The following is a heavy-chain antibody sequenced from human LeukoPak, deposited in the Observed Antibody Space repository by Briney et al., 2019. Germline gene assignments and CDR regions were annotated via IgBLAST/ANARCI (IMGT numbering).Heavy chain of an antibody. D-gene: IGHD6-13*01. V-gene: IGHV3-7*01. J-gene: IGHJ4*01. CDR2: IRQDGGEK. Sequence: HPGGSLRHSCAVSGFTFTDYWMNWVRQAPGKGLEWVASIRQDGGEKSYVDSVKGRFTISRDNTKNSLYLQINSLRAEDTAVYYCARDGTAAGLYFDLWGQGTLVTVSS. CDR3: ARDGTAAGLYFDL. CDR1: GFTFTDYW.